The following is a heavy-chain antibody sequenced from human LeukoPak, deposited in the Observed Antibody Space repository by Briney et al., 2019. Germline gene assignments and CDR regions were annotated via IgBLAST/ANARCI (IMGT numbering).Heavy chain of an antibody. Sequence: SVKVSCKASGGTFSSYAISWVRQAPGQGLEWMGGIIPIFGTANYAQKFQGRVTITADESTSTAYMELSSLRSEDTAVYYCACGNSEDYYYGMDVWGQGSTVTVSS. CDR3: ACGNSEDYYYGMDV. V-gene: IGHV1-69*13. CDR1: GGTFSSYA. CDR2: IIPIFGTA. J-gene: IGHJ6*02. D-gene: IGHD4-23*01.